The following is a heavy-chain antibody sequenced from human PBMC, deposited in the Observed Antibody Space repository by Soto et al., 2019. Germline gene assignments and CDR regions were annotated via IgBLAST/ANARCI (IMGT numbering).Heavy chain of an antibody. V-gene: IGHV3-23*01. D-gene: IGHD1-20*01. CDR1: GFKFSSYA. CDR3: AKDWAYNNWNYFDY. Sequence: PGGSLRLSCAASGFKFSSYAMSWVRQAPGKGLEWVSAISGSGGSTYYADSVKGRFTIPRDNSKNTLYLQMNSLRAEDTAVYYCAKDWAYNNWNYFDYWGQGTLVTVSS. CDR2: ISGSGGST. J-gene: IGHJ4*02.